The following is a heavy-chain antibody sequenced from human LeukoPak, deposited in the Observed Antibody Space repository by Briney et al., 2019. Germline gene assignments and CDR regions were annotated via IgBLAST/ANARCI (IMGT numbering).Heavy chain of an antibody. CDR2: IYHSGST. CDR3: ARELKYYYDSSGNWFDP. D-gene: IGHD3-22*01. CDR1: GDSITIYY. V-gene: IGHV4-38-2*02. J-gene: IGHJ5*02. Sequence: SETLSLTCTVSGDSITIYYWTWIRQPPGKGLEWIGSIYHSGSTYYNPSLKSRVTISVDTSKNQFSLKLSSVTAADTAVYYCARELKYYYDSSGNWFDPWGQGTLVTVSS.